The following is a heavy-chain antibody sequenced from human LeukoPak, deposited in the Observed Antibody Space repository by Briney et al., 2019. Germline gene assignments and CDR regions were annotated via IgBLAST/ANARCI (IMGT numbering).Heavy chain of an antibody. D-gene: IGHD1-26*01. Sequence: SETLSLTCTVSGDSISSSSYYWGWIRQPPGKGLERIGSIHYSGSTYYNPSLKSRVTLSVDTSKNQFSLKLSSVTAADTAVYYCARRIVGAAPFNYWGQGTLVAVSS. CDR3: ARRIVGAAPFNY. CDR1: GDSISSSSYY. V-gene: IGHV4-39*01. CDR2: IHYSGST. J-gene: IGHJ4*02.